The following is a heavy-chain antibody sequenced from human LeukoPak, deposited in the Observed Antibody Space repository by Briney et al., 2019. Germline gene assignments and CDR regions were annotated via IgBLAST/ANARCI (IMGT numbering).Heavy chain of an antibody. J-gene: IGHJ5*02. Sequence: PSETLSLTCAVFGGSFSDYYLHWIRQPPGKGLEWIGYIYYSGITNCNPSLQSRVTISVDTSKNQFSLKLTSVTAADTAVYYCARDMVGGFDPWGQGTLVTVSS. CDR2: IYYSGIT. D-gene: IGHD1-26*01. V-gene: IGHV4-59*01. CDR1: GGSFSDYY. CDR3: ARDMVGGFDP.